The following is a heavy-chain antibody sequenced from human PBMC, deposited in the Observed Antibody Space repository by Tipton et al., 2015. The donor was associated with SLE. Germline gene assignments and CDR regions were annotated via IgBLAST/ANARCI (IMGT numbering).Heavy chain of an antibody. CDR2: INHSGST. V-gene: IGHV4-34*01. CDR1: GGSFSGYY. J-gene: IGHJ3*02. Sequence: TLSLTCAVYGGSFSGYYWSWIRQPPGKGLEWIGEINHSGSTNYNPSLKSRVTISVDTSKNQFSLKLSPVTAADTAVYYCAREGEYYYDNSGRDAFDIWGQGTMVTVSS. D-gene: IGHD3-22*01. CDR3: AREGEYYYDNSGRDAFDI.